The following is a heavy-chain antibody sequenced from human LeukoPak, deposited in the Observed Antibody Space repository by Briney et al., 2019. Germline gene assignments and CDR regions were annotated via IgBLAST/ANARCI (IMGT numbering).Heavy chain of an antibody. V-gene: IGHV1-18*01. CDR2: VSAFNGNT. J-gene: IGHJ4*02. CDR3: ARTTGTYSPPGDC. Sequence: ASVKVSCTASGYTFSIYGISWVRQAPGQGLEWMGWVSAFNGNTHSAQKLQGRVTMTTDTSTSTAFMELRSQTSDDTAVYYCARTTGTYSPPGDCWGQGTLVTVSS. CDR1: GYTFSIYG. D-gene: IGHD1-26*01.